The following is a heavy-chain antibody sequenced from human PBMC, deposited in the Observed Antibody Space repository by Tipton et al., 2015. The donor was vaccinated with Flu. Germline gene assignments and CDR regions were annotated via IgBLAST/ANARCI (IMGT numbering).Heavy chain of an antibody. CDR1: GGTFSSYA. CDR2: INPILGTA. CDR3: ARDRLEQWLVFHY. Sequence: QLVQSGAEVKKPGSSVKVSCRASGGTFSSYAFSWVRQAPGQGLEWMGGINPILGTALYAEKFQGRLTITADKSTGTAYMELNSLVSEDTAVYYCARDRLEQWLVFHYWGQGTLVTVSS. J-gene: IGHJ4*02. D-gene: IGHD6-19*01. V-gene: IGHV1-69*06.